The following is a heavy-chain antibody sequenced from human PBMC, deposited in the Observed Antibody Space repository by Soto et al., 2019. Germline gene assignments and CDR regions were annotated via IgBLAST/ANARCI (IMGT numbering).Heavy chain of an antibody. CDR3: AKDTDSSLFT. Sequence: QVQLVASGGGVVQPGRSLRLSCAASGFTFSSYGLHWVRQAPGKGLEWVAVVSYDGSDRYYADSVKGRFTISRDNSKNTLYLQMNSRRAEDTALYYCAKDTDSSLFTWGQGTMVTVSS. CDR2: VSYDGSDR. D-gene: IGHD3-22*01. J-gene: IGHJ5*02. CDR1: GFTFSSYG. V-gene: IGHV3-30*18.